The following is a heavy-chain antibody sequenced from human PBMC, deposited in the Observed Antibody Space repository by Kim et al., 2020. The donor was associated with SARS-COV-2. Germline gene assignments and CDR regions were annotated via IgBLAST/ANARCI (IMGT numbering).Heavy chain of an antibody. CDR1: GGSISSGGYS. J-gene: IGHJ4*02. CDR3: AREPRRGCSSTSCYTGYFDY. CDR2: IYHSGST. D-gene: IGHD2-2*02. Sequence: TLSLTCAVSGGSISSGGYSWSWIRQPPGKGLEWIGYIYHSGSTYYNPSLKSRVTISVDRSKNQFSLKLSSVTAADTAVYYCAREPRRGCSSTSCYTGYFDYWGQGTLVTVSS. V-gene: IGHV4-30-2*01.